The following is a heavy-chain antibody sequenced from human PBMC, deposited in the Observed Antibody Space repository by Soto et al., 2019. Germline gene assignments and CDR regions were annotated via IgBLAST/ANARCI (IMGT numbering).Heavy chain of an antibody. CDR2: ISAYNGNT. CDR3: VIIAVAGPTFDY. V-gene: IGHV1-18*01. J-gene: IGHJ4*02. CDR1: GYTFTSYG. Sequence: ASVKVSCKASGYTFTSYGISWVRQAPGQGLEWMGWISAYNGNTNYAQKLQGRVTMTTDTSTSTAYMELRSLRSDDTAVYYCVIIAVAGPTFDYWGQGTLVTVSS. D-gene: IGHD6-19*01.